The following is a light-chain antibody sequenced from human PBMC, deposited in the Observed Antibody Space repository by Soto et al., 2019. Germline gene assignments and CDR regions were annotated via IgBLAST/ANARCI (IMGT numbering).Light chain of an antibody. Sequence: QSALTQPRSVSGSPGQSVTISCTGTSSDVGGYNYVSWYQQHPGKAPKLMIYDVSKRPSGVPDRFSGSKSGNTASLTISGLQTEDEADYYCCSYAGGYTEVFGTGTKLTVL. J-gene: IGLJ1*01. CDR3: CSYAGGYTEV. CDR1: SSDVGGYNY. V-gene: IGLV2-11*01. CDR2: DVS.